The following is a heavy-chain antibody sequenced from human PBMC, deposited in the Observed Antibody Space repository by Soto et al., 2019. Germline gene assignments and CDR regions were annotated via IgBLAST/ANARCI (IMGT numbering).Heavy chain of an antibody. CDR2: IYPGDSDT. CDR1: GYSFTSYW. Sequence: PGESLKISCKGSGYSFTSYWIGWVCQMPGKGLEWMGIIYPGDSDTRYSPSFQGQVTISADKSISTAYLQWSSLKASDTAMYYCARLPIVVVTAKLGAFDYWGQGTLVTVSS. D-gene: IGHD2-21*02. CDR3: ARLPIVVVTAKLGAFDY. J-gene: IGHJ4*02. V-gene: IGHV5-51*01.